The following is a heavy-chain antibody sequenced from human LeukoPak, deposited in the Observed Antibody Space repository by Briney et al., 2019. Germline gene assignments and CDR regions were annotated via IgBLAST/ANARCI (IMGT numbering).Heavy chain of an antibody. V-gene: IGHV3-23*01. CDR1: GFTFSSYA. Sequence: GGSLRLSCAASGFTFSSYAMSWVRRAPGKGLEWVSAISGSGGSTYYADSVKGRFTISRDNSKNTLYLQMNSLRAEDTAVYYCAKDYHYDSSGYYYAQVGDAFDIWGQGAMVTVSS. CDR3: AKDYHYDSSGYYYAQVGDAFDI. J-gene: IGHJ3*02. D-gene: IGHD3-22*01. CDR2: ISGSGGST.